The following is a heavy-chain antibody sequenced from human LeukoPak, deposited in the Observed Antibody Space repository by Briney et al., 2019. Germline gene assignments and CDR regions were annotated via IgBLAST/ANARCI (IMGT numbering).Heavy chain of an antibody. Sequence: GESLKISCKGSGYSFTSYWIGWVRQMPGKGLEWMVIIYPGDSDTRYSPSFQGQVTISADKSISTAYLQWSSLEASDTAMYYCARGSGSYHTAYMNWGQGTLVTVSP. CDR3: ARGSGSYHTAYMN. V-gene: IGHV5-51*01. CDR2: IYPGDSDT. J-gene: IGHJ4*02. D-gene: IGHD1-26*01. CDR1: GYSFTSYW.